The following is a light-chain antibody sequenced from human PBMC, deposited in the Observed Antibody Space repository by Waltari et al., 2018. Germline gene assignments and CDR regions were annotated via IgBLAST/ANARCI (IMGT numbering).Light chain of an antibody. CDR1: QSVNRY. CDR3: QQRSNWPVT. CDR2: DAS. V-gene: IGKV3-11*01. Sequence: EIVLTQSPATLSLFPGQGATLSCRASQSVNRYLAWYQQKPGQAPRLLIYDASNRATGIPARFSGSGSGTDFTLTISSLESEDFTVYYCQQRSNWPVTFGPGTRVDIK. J-gene: IGKJ3*01.